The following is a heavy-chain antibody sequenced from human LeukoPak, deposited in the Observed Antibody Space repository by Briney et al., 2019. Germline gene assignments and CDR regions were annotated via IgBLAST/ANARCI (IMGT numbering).Heavy chain of an antibody. CDR3: ARMTTGHDF. V-gene: IGHV4-61*08. J-gene: IGHJ4*02. D-gene: IGHD4-17*01. Sequence: SETLSLTCTVSGDFLSSGDYYWSWIRQPPGKGLEWIGEVNHSGYTNDNPSLKSRVTISVDTSKNQFSLRLRSVTAADTAVYFCARMTTGHDFWGQGTLVTVYS. CDR2: VNHSGYT. CDR1: GDFLSSGDYY.